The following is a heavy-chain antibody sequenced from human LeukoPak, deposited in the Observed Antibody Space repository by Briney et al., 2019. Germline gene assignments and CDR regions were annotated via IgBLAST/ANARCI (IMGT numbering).Heavy chain of an antibody. J-gene: IGHJ4*02. Sequence: SETLSLTCAVYGGSFSGYYWSWIRQPPGKGLEWIGEINHSGSTNYNPSLKSRVTISVDTSKNQFSLKLSSVTAADTAVYYCARRPHYSSGWYGKWGQGTLVTVSS. CDR1: GGSFSGYY. CDR2: INHSGST. CDR3: ARRPHYSSGWYGK. D-gene: IGHD6-19*01. V-gene: IGHV4-34*01.